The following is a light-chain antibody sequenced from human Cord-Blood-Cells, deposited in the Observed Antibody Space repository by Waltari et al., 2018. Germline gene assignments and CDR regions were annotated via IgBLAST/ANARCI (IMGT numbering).Light chain of an antibody. J-gene: IGLJ3*02. CDR2: DVS. V-gene: IGLV2-14*01. CDR1: SSAVGGSNY. Sequence: QSALTQPASVSGSPGQSIPISCTGTSSAVGGSNYVSWYQQHPGKAPKLMIYDVSNRPSGVSNRFSGSKSGNTASLTISGLQAEDEADYYCSSYTSSSTLEVFGGGTKLTVL. CDR3: SSYTSSSTLEV.